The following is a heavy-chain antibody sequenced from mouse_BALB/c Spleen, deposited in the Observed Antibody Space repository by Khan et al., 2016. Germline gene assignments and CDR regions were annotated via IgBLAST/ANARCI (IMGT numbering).Heavy chain of an antibody. CDR3: DRGIASVQYMDY. D-gene: IGHD6-2*01. Sequence: VQLVESGPGLVAPSQSLSITCTVSGFSLTSYGVHWVRQPPGKGLEWLGVIWAGGSTNYNSALMSRLSISKDNSKSQVFLKMNSLQTDDTAMYYGDRGIASVQYMDYWGQGTTVKVAA. CDR1: GFSLTSYG. J-gene: IGHJ2*01. CDR2: IWAGGST. V-gene: IGHV2-9*02.